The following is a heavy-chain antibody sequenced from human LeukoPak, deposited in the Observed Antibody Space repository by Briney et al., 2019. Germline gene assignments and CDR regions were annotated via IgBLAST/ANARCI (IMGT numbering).Heavy chain of an antibody. J-gene: IGHJ4*02. CDR1: GSSXTAFY. Sequence: ASVKVACKASGSSXTAFYINGVREAPGQGLEWMGRIHPRSGDTTYAQKFQGRVTVTRDTSISTVYMDLSSLRSDDTAVYYCARDGDYGTGSYYRGCIDSWGQGTPVTVSP. CDR3: ARDGDYGTGSYYRGCIDS. D-gene: IGHD3-10*01. CDR2: IHPRSGDT. V-gene: IGHV1-2*02.